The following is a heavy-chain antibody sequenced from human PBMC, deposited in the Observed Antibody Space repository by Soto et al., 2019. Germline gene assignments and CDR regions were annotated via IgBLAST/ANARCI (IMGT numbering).Heavy chain of an antibody. CDR2: IKDKTDGGTA. CDR3: SAGMPVDY. V-gene: IGHV3-15*07. D-gene: IGHD2-2*01. Sequence: EVQLVESGGGLVKPGGSLRLSCAASGFNFTYAWMNWVRQAPGKGLEWVGRIKDKTDGGTADYAAPVKGRFAISRDDSKNTLYLQMNSLKIADSAVYYCSAGMPVDYWGLGTLVTVSS. J-gene: IGHJ4*02. CDR1: GFNFTYAW.